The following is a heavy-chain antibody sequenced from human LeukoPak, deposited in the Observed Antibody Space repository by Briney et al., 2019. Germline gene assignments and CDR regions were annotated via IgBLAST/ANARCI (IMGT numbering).Heavy chain of an antibody. D-gene: IGHD6-13*01. J-gene: IGHJ4*02. V-gene: IGHV3-30*01. CDR3: ARGVSTWYRIDY. CDR1: GFPFSSYS. CDR2: LSYDGSIK. Sequence: GGSLRLSCVASGFPFSSYSFHWVRQAPGKGLEWVALLSYDGSIKHYADSVKGRFTLSRDNSKSSVYLQMDSQKADDTAVYYCARGVSTWYRIDYWGQGTLVTVSS.